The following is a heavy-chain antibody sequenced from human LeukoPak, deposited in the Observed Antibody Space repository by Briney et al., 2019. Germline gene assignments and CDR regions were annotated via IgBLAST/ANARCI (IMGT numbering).Heavy chain of an antibody. J-gene: IGHJ3*02. CDR3: ARPTVTTGVDAFDI. CDR2: INQDGSDK. CDR1: GFTFNNYW. V-gene: IGHV3-7*01. D-gene: IGHD4-17*01. Sequence: GESLRLSCAASGFTFNNYWMTWVRQAPGKGLEWVANINQDGSDKYYVDSVKGRFTISRDNAKNSLYLQVNSLRVEDTAVYYCARPTVTTGVDAFDIWGQGTLVTVFS.